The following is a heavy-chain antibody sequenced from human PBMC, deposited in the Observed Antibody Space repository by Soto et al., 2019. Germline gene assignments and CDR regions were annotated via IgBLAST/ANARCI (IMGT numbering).Heavy chain of an antibody. Sequence: EVQLLESGGGLVQPGGSLRLSCAASGFTFSSYAMSWVRQAPGKGLEWVSAISGSGGSTYYADSVKGRFTISGDNSKNTLYLQMTSLRAEDTAVYYCAKPGGYGKGGGPFDYWGQGTLVTVSS. CDR2: ISGSGGST. V-gene: IGHV3-23*01. D-gene: IGHD5-12*01. CDR1: GFTFSSYA. J-gene: IGHJ4*02. CDR3: AKPGGYGKGGGPFDY.